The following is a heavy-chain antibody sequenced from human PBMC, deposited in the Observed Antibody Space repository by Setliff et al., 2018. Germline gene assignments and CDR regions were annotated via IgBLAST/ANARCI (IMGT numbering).Heavy chain of an antibody. D-gene: IGHD3-22*01. Sequence: SETLSLTCAVYGGSFSGYYWSWIRQPPGKGLEWIGEINHSGSTNYNPSLKSRVTISVDTSKNQFSLKLSSVTAADTAVYYCARSRPDYYDSSGYYPYYYYYMDVWGKGTTVTVSS. CDR3: ARSRPDYYDSSGYYPYYYYYMDV. J-gene: IGHJ6*03. CDR2: INHSGST. CDR1: GGSFSGYY. V-gene: IGHV4-34*01.